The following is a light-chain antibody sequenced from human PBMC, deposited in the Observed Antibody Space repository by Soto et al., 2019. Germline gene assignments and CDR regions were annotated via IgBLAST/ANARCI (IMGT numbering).Light chain of an antibody. V-gene: IGLV4-69*01. CDR2: LNNDGSH. CDR3: QTWGTGIWV. J-gene: IGLJ3*02. Sequence: QLVLTQSPSASASLGASVKLTCTLSSGHSSYAIAWHQKQPGKGPRYLMDLNNDGSHTKGDGIPDRFSGSSSGADRYLIISSLQSEDEADYYCQTWGTGIWVFGGGTQLTVL. CDR1: SGHSSYA.